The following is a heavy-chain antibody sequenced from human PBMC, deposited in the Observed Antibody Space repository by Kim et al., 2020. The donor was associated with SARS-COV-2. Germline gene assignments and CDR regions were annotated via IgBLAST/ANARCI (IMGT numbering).Heavy chain of an antibody. J-gene: IGHJ6*02. V-gene: IGHV4-61*01. Sequence: SETLSLTCTVSGGSVSSGSYYWSWIRQPPGKGLEWIGYIYYSGSTNYNPSLKSRVTISVDTSKNQFSLKLSSVTAADTAVYYCARDYLDYYGSGSYYFRATTRYYYYGMDVWGQGTTVTVSS. CDR3: ARDYLDYYGSGSYYFRATTRYYYYGMDV. CDR1: GGSVSSGSYY. D-gene: IGHD3-10*01. CDR2: IYYSGST.